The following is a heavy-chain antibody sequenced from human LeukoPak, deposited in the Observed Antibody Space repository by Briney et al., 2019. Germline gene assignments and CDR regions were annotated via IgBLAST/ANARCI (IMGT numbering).Heavy chain of an antibody. D-gene: IGHD2-21*02. CDR3: ARDRKAYCGGDCYFDCDY. CDR1: GFTFDDYA. Sequence: GGSLRLSCAASGFTFDDYAMHWVRQAPGKGLEWVSGISWNSGSIGYADSVKGRFTISRDNSKNTLYLQMNSLRAEDTAVYYCARDRKAYCGGDCYFDCDYWGQGTLVTVSS. V-gene: IGHV3-9*01. J-gene: IGHJ4*02. CDR2: ISWNSGSI.